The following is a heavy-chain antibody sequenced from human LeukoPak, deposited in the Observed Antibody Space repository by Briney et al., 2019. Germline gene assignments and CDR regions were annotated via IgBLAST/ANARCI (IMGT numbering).Heavy chain of an antibody. J-gene: IGHJ5*02. CDR3: ARGRGSGHKENWFDP. V-gene: IGHV1-8*01. Sequence: VASVKVSCKASGYTFTSYDINWVRQATGQGLEWMGWMNPNSGNTGYTQKFQGRVTMTRNTSISTAYMELSSLRSEDTAVYYCARGRGSGHKENWFDPWGQGTLATVSS. D-gene: IGHD6-19*01. CDR2: MNPNSGNT. CDR1: GYTFTSYD.